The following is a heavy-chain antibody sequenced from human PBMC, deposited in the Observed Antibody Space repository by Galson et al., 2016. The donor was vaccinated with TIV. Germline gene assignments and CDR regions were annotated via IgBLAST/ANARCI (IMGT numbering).Heavy chain of an antibody. D-gene: IGHD3-9*01. J-gene: IGHJ4*02. V-gene: IGHV1-24*01. Sequence: SVKVSCKVSGYTLTELSMHWVRQAPGKGLEWMGGFDPEDGETIYAQKFQGRVTMTEDTSTDTAYMELSSLRPEDTAVYYCATSRGRYFDWLFGYWGQGTLVTVSS. CDR1: GYTLTELS. CDR2: FDPEDGET. CDR3: ATSRGRYFDWLFGY.